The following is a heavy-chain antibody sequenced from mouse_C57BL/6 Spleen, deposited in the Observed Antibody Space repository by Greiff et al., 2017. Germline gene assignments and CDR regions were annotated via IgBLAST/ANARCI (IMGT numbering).Heavy chain of an antibody. D-gene: IGHD2-4*01. J-gene: IGHJ3*01. V-gene: IGHV1-26*01. CDR3: ARGEIYYDYGFAY. CDR2: INPNNGGT. CDR1: GYTFTDYY. Sequence: VQLQQSGPELVKPGASVKISCKASGYTFTDYYMNWVKQSHGKSLEWIGDINPNNGGTSYNQKFKGKATLTVDKSSSTAYMELRSLTSEDSAVYYCARGEIYYDYGFAYWGQGTLVTVSA.